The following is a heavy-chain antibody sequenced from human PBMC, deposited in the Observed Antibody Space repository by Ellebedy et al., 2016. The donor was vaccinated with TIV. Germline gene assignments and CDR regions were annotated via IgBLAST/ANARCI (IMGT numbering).Heavy chain of an antibody. CDR1: GFTFSTYA. CDR3: AKRRVRSSTRTNTSFDY. CDR2: TSGSGGGS. D-gene: IGHD1-14*01. Sequence: GGSLRLXXAASGFTFSTYAMSWVRQAPGKGLEWVSTTSGSGGGSFYADSVKGRFTISRDNSKNTLYLQMNSLRVEDTAVYFCAKRRVRSSTRTNTSFDYWGQGTLVTVSP. V-gene: IGHV3-23*01. J-gene: IGHJ4*02.